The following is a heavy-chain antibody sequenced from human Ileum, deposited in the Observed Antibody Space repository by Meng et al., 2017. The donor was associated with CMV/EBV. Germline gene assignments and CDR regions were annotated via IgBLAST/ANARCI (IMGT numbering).Heavy chain of an antibody. CDR2: IYYSGST. V-gene: IGHV4-39*01. CDR1: GGSISSSSYY. J-gene: IGHJ4*02. D-gene: IGHD3-22*01. CDR3: ARRETKIYDSSAYWG. Sequence: SETLSLTCTVSGGSISSSSYYWGWNRQPPGKGLEWIGSIYYSGSTYYNPSLKSRVTISVDTSKNQFSLKMSSVTAADTAVYFCARRETKIYDSSAYWGWGQGTLVTVSS.